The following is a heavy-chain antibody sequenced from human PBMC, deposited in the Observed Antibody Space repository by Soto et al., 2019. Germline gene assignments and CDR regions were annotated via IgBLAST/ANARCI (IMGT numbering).Heavy chain of an antibody. D-gene: IGHD3-16*01. V-gene: IGHV1-69*01. CDR2: IIPFFGTA. CDR1: GGTFSTFG. J-gene: IGHJ4*02. Sequence: QVQLVQSGAEVKKTGSSVKVSCKASGGTFSTFGISWVRQAPGQGLEWMGGIIPFFGTAKYSQKFEDRITITADESTNTVYMDLRSLTSEDTAIYSCARTAPMDAGDKYYYDFWGQGALVTVSS. CDR3: ARTAPMDAGDKYYYDF.